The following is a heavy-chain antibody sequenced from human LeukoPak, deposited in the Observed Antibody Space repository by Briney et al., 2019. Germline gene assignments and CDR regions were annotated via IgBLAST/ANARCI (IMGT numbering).Heavy chain of an antibody. D-gene: IGHD3-10*01. CDR1: GYTFTDYY. CDR2: VDPEDGET. Sequence: ASVKVSCKASGYTFTDYYMHWVQQAPGKGLEWMGLVDPEDGETIYAEKFQGGVTITADTSTDTAYMELSSLRSEDTAVYYCATDSGRGRAIDTWGQGTMVTVSS. CDR3: ATDSGRGRAIDT. V-gene: IGHV1-69-2*01. J-gene: IGHJ3*02.